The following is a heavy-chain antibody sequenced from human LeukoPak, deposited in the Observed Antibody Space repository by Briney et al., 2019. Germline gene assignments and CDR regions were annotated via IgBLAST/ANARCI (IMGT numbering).Heavy chain of an antibody. J-gene: IGHJ3*02. CDR3: ARYHTPLRYSDPDAFDI. Sequence: GGSLRLSCAASGFTFSTYAMHWVRQAPGKGLEFISAIRNDGGSSYYANSVKGRFTISRDNSKNTLYLQMGSLRTEDMAVYYCARYHTPLRYSDPDAFDIWGQGTMVTVSS. CDR1: GFTFSTYA. CDR2: IRNDGGSS. D-gene: IGHD3-9*01. V-gene: IGHV3-64*01.